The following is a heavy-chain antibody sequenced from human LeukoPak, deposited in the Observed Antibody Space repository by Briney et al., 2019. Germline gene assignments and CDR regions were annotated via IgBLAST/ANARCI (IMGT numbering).Heavy chain of an antibody. J-gene: IGHJ4*02. CDR3: ARGAHSGWYEPQYY. CDR1: GFTVGSNH. Sequence: GGSLRLSCAASGFTVGSNHMSWVRQAPGKGLEWVAVISYDGSNKYYADSVKGRFTISRDNSKNTLYLQMNSLRAEDTAVYYCARGAHSGWYEPQYYWGQGTLVTVSS. D-gene: IGHD6-19*01. CDR2: ISYDGSNK. V-gene: IGHV3-30-3*01.